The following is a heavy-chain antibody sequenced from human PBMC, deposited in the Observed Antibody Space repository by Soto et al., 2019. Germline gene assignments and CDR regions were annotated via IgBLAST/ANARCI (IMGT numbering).Heavy chain of an antibody. D-gene: IGHD6-13*01. V-gene: IGHV3-30*18. J-gene: IGHJ4*02. CDR1: GFTFSSYG. CDR2: ISYDGSNK. CDR3: AKDSGSSSWYPLDY. Sequence: QVQLVESGGGVVQPGRSLRLSCAASGFTFSSYGMHWVRQAPGNGLEWVAVISYDGSNKYYADSVKGRFTISRDNSKNTLYLQMNSLRAEDTAVYYCAKDSGSSSWYPLDYWGQGTLVTVSS.